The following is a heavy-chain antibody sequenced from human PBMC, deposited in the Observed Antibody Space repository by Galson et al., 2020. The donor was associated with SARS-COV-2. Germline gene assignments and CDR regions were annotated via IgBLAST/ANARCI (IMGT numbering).Heavy chain of an antibody. Sequence: SGPTLVKPTQTLTLTCDFSGFSLAISGVGVGWIRQPPGKALAWLALIYWNDDKRYAPSLKKRLTITKDTSRNQVVLSMTDMDPADTATYYCAHTVDSSVVTIGFGAFDAWGQGTLVTVS. V-gene: IGHV2-5*01. J-gene: IGHJ3*01. CDR1: GFSLAISGVG. D-gene: IGHD2-15*01. CDR3: AHTVDSSVVTIGFGAFDA. CDR2: IYWNDDK.